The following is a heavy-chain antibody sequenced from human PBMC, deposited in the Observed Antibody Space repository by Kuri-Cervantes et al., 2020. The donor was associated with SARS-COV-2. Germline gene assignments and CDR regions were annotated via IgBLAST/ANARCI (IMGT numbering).Heavy chain of an antibody. CDR2: IYSGGSST. CDR3: ATDGDPGY. CDR1: GFTFSSYA. V-gene: IGHV3-23*03. Sequence: LSLTCAASGFTFSSYAMSWVRQAPGRGLEWVSVIYSGGSSTYYADSVKGRFSISRDNSKNTLYLQMNSLRAEDTAVYYCATDGDPGYWGQGTLVTVSS. D-gene: IGHD2-21*01. J-gene: IGHJ4*02.